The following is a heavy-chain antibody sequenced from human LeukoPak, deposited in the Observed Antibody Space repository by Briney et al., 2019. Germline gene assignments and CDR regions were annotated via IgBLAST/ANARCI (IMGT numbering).Heavy chain of an antibody. J-gene: IGHJ3*02. CDR1: GFNFSSYS. V-gene: IGHV3-21*01. D-gene: IGHD4/OR15-4a*01. Sequence: GGSLRLFCAASGFNFSSYSMNWVRQAPGKGLEWVSSISSSSTYIYYSDSVMGRFTITRENAKTSLYLQMNSLRAEETAVYYCARALYGTSLDAFDIWGQGTMVTVSS. CDR2: ISSSSTYI. CDR3: ARALYGTSLDAFDI.